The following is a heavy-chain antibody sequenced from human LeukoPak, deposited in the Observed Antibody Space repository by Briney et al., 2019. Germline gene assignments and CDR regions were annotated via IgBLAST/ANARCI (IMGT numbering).Heavy chain of an antibody. CDR1: GFTFSSYE. Sequence: GGSLRLSCAASGFTFSSYEMNWVRQAPGKGLEWVANIKQDGSEKYYVDSVKGRFTISRDNAKNSLYLQMNSLRAEDTAVYYCARDFRFLDDYWGQGTLVTVSS. D-gene: IGHD3-3*01. V-gene: IGHV3-7*01. CDR2: IKQDGSEK. J-gene: IGHJ4*02. CDR3: ARDFRFLDDY.